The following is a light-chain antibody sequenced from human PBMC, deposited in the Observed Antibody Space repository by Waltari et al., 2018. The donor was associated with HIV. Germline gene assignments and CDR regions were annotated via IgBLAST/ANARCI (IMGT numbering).Light chain of an antibody. V-gene: IGLV2-14*03. CDR1: SSDVGGYHY. Sequence: QSALTQPASVSASPGQSITISCTGTSSDVGGYHYVSWYRQHPGEAPKVIIYEVNRRPSGVSNRFTASKSGNTASLAISGLQPEDEADYFCSSYTSSSTHVFGPGTKVTVL. J-gene: IGLJ1*01. CDR2: EVN. CDR3: SSYTSSSTHV.